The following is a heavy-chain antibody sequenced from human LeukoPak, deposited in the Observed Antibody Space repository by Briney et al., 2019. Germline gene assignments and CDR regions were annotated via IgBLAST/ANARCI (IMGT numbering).Heavy chain of an antibody. CDR3: ARDGLGIAVAGLFDY. Sequence: GGSLRLSCAASGFTFSSYAMHWVRQAPGKGLEWVAVISYDGSNKYYADSVKGRFTISRDNSKNTLYLQMNSLRAEDTAVYYCARDGLGIAVAGLFDYWGQGTLVAVSS. J-gene: IGHJ4*02. V-gene: IGHV3-30*04. D-gene: IGHD6-19*01. CDR1: GFTFSSYA. CDR2: ISYDGSNK.